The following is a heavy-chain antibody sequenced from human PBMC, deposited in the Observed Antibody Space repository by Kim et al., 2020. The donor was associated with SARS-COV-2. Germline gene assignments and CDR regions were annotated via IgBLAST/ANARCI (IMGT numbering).Heavy chain of an antibody. CDR3: ARGLFGVVIIPYYYYGMDV. CDR1: GGSFSGYY. CDR2: INHSGST. D-gene: IGHD3-3*01. J-gene: IGHJ6*02. V-gene: IGHV4-34*01. Sequence: SETLSLTCAVYGGSFSGYYWSWIRQPPGKGLEWIGEINHSGSTNYNPSLKSRVTISVDTSKNQFSLKLSSVTAADTAVYYCARGLFGVVIIPYYYYGMDVWGQGTTVTVSS.